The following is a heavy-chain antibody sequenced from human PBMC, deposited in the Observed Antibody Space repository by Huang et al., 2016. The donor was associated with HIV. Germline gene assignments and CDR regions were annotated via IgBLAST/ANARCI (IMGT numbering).Heavy chain of an antibody. CDR2: ISPDDADT. Sequence: EVQLVQSGAEVRKPGESLKISCKASGYRFTTYWIGWVRQMPGKGLEWMGIISPDDADTRYSPSFEGQVTISGDRSINTASLQWSSLKASDTAMYYCARGRDGYNPFDSWGQGTRVTVSS. V-gene: IGHV5-51*03. CDR1: GYRFTTYW. J-gene: IGHJ4*02. D-gene: IGHD5-12*01. CDR3: ARGRDGYNPFDS.